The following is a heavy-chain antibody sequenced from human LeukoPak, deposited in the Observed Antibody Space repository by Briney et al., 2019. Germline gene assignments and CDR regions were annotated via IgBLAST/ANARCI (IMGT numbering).Heavy chain of an antibody. CDR2: IYSGGST. CDR3: ARDPYSGSYSGRGYFDY. Sequence: GGSLRLSCAASGFTVSSNYMSWVRQAPGKGLEWVSVIYSGGSTYYADSVKGRFTISRDNSKNTLYLQMNSLRAEDTAVYYCARDPYSGSYSGRGYFDYWGQGTLVTVSS. V-gene: IGHV3-66*01. CDR1: GFTVSSNY. D-gene: IGHD1-26*01. J-gene: IGHJ4*02.